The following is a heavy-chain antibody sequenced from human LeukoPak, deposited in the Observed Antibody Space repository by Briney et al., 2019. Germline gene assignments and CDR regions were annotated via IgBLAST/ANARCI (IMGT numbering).Heavy chain of an antibody. V-gene: IGHV1-3*01. CDR1: GYTFTSYA. CDR2: INAGTGNT. J-gene: IGHJ5*02. D-gene: IGHD2-15*01. CDR3: ARASVVVAANWFDP. Sequence: ASVKVSCKASGYTFTSYAMHWVRQAPGQRLEWMEWINAGTGNTKYSQKFQGRVTITRDTSASTAYMELSSLRSEDTAVYYCARASVVVAANWFDPWGQGTLVTVSS.